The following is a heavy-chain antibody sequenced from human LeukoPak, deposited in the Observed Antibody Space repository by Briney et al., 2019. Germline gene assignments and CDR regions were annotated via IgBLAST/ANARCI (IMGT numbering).Heavy chain of an antibody. CDR3: AREGYSGYDSMSTWFDP. CDR2: IYYSGST. V-gene: IGHV4-59*01. J-gene: IGHJ5*02. D-gene: IGHD5-12*01. Sequence: SETLSLTCTVSGGSISSYYWSWIRQPPGKGLEWIGYIYYSGSTNYNPSLKSRVTISVDTSKNQFSLKLSSVTAADTAVYYCAREGYSGYDSMSTWFDPWGQGTLVTVSS. CDR1: GGSISSYY.